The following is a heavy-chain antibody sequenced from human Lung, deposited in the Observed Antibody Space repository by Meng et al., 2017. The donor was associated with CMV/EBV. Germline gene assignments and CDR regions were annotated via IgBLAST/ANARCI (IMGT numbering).Heavy chain of an antibody. D-gene: IGHD3-16*01. V-gene: IGHV3-30-3*01. CDR2: ISFDGSSK. CDR3: AREGVYFDY. J-gene: IGHJ4*02. CDR1: GFTFSTYA. Sequence: GGSLRLSCSASGFTFSTYAMHWVRQAPGKGLEWEALISFDGSSKYFADSVKGRFTISRDSSKNTLYLQMNTLRTEDTAIYFCAREGVYFDYWGQGTLVTVSS.